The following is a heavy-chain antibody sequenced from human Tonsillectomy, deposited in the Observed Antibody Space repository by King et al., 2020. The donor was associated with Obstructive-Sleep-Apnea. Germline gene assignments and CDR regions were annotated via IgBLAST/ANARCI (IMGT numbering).Heavy chain of an antibody. CDR1: GASISSYF. CDR2: IYYSGST. J-gene: IGHJ4*02. V-gene: IGHV4-59*01. CDR3: AGATHNYDSSAYYFDY. Sequence: QVQLQESGPGLMKPSETLSLTCTVSGASISSYFWSWIRQPPGKGLEWIGYIYYSGSTDYNPSLKSRVTISVDTSKNQFSLKLGSVTAADTAVYYCAGATHNYDSSAYYFDYWGQGTLVTVSS. D-gene: IGHD3-22*01.